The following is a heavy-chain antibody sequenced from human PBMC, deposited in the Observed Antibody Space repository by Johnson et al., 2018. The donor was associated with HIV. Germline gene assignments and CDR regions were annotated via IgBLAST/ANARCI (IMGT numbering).Heavy chain of an antibody. CDR1: GFTFSIYA. Sequence: VQLVESGGGVVQPGGSLRLSCAASGFTFSIYAMIWVRQAPGKGLEWVSAINHSGDGTYSADSVKGRFTVSRDNSKNMLYLQMNSLRAEDTAVYYCAKEDGLAAAGTGEAFDIWGQGTMVTVSS. CDR2: INHSGDGT. CDR3: AKEDGLAAAGTGEAFDI. D-gene: IGHD6-13*01. V-gene: IGHV3-23*04. J-gene: IGHJ3*02.